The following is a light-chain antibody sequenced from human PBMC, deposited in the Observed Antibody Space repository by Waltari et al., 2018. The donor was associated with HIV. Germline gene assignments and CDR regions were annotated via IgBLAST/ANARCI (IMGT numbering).Light chain of an antibody. Sequence: QSVLTQPPSVSGAPGQRVTISSTGSSSNIGAGYHVPWYQQLPGTAPKLLIYGNSNRPSGVPDRFSGSKSGTSASLAITGLQAEDEADYHCQSHDSSLSGYVFGTGTKVTVL. V-gene: IGLV1-40*01. CDR2: GNS. CDR3: QSHDSSLSGYV. J-gene: IGLJ1*01. CDR1: SSNIGAGYH.